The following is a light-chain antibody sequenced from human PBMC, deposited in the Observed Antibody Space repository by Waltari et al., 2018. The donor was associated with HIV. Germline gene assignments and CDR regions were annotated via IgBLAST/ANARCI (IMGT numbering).Light chain of an antibody. J-gene: IGLJ2*01. Sequence: QSVLTQPPSASGTFGQRVAISCSGRRSNIGDNTVNWYQQVPGAAPKLLIYNDDQRPSGVPDRFSGSKSGTSASLAINGLQSEDEGTYYCSTWQDGLNGVLFGGGTELAVL. CDR3: STWQDGLNGVL. CDR1: RSNIGDNT. CDR2: NDD. V-gene: IGLV1-44*01.